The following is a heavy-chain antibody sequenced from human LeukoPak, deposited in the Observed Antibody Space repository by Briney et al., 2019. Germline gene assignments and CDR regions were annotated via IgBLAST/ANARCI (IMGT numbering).Heavy chain of an antibody. V-gene: IGHV4-59*08. CDR1: GGSISNYY. CDR2: IYYSAGT. J-gene: IGHJ5*02. D-gene: IGHD5-24*01. Sequence: PSETLSLTCSVSGGSISNYYWSWIRRPPGKGLEWIGFIYYSAGTTYSPSLKSRVTISLDTSKNQFSLRLSSVTAADTAVYYCARHKRHDGTSPTAWFDPWGQGTLVTVSS. CDR3: ARHKRHDGTSPTAWFDP.